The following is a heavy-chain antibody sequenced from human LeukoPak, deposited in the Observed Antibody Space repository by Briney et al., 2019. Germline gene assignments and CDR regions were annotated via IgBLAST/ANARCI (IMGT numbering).Heavy chain of an antibody. Sequence: KPSETLSPTRTVPGGSISSYYWSWIRQPPGKGLEWIGYTYYSGSTNYNPSLKSRVTISVDTSKCQFSLKLSSVTAADTAVYYCARLGGYGYFDYWGQGTLVTVSS. J-gene: IGHJ4*02. D-gene: IGHD5-12*01. V-gene: IGHV4-59*01. CDR3: ARLGGYGYFDY. CDR2: TYYSGST. CDR1: GGSISSYY.